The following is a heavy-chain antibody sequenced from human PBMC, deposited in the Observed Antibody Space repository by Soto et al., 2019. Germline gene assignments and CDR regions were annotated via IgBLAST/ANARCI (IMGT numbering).Heavy chain of an antibody. CDR1: GFTFSSYG. J-gene: IGHJ3*02. CDR2: IPNTENKK. D-gene: IGHD3-10*01. CDR3: ARTAGGRVRGALDI. V-gene: IGHV3-30-3*01. Sequence: QVHLEESGGGVVQPGTSLRLSCVASGFTFSSYGMHWVRQAPGKGLEWVAVIPNTENKKYYADSVKGRFTISRDNTQNTLFLQMDSVMSEDTAMYYCARTAGGRVRGALDIWGQGTMVTVS.